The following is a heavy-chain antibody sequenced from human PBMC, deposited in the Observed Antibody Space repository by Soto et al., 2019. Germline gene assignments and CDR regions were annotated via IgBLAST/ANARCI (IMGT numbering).Heavy chain of an antibody. CDR2: INAGNGNT. CDR1: GYTFTSYA. V-gene: IGHV1-3*01. CDR3: AREEGPDIVVVPAAVLAFDI. D-gene: IGHD2-2*01. Sequence: ASVKVSCKASGYTFTSYAMHWVRQAPGQRLEWMGWINAGNGNTKYSQKFQGRVTITRDTSASTAYMELSSLRSEDTAVNYCAREEGPDIVVVPAAVLAFDIWGQGTMVTVSS. J-gene: IGHJ3*02.